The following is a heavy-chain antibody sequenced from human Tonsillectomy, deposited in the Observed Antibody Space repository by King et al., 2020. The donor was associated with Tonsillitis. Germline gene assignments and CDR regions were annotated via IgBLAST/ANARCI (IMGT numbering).Heavy chain of an antibody. CDR3: ARDQDYFATSGSPSPFDY. V-gene: IGHV4-38-2*02. Sequence: QLQESGPGLVKPSETLSLTCTVSNYSISSNYYWGWIRQPPGKGLEWIGSIFHTGSTYYNPSLKSRVTMSVDTSKNQFSLKLSSVTAADAAVYYCARDQDYFATSGSPSPFDYWGRGTLVTVSS. CDR1: NYSISSNYY. CDR2: IFHTGST. D-gene: IGHD3-22*01. J-gene: IGHJ4*02.